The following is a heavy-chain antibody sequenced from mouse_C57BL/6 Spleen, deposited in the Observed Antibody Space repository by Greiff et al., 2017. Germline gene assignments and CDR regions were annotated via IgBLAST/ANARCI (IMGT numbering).Heavy chain of an antibody. CDR2: IDPSDSYT. CDR3: ARYPYGSSPAWFAY. J-gene: IGHJ3*01. V-gene: IGHV1-59*01. D-gene: IGHD1-1*01. CDR1: GYTFTSYW. Sequence: VQLQQSGAELVRPGTSVKLSCKASGYTFTSYWMHWVKQRPGQGLEWIGVIDPSDSYTNYNQKFKGKATLTVDTSSSTAYMQLSSLTSEDSAVYYCARYPYGSSPAWFAYWGQGTLVTVSA.